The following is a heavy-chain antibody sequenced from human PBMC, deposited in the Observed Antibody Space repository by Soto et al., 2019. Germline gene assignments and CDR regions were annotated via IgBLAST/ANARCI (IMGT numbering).Heavy chain of an antibody. J-gene: IGHJ5*02. CDR2: IYYSGST. CDR3: ASTDYDILTGYSCFDP. Sequence: SETLSLTCTVSGGSISSYYWSWIRQPPGKGLEWIGYIYYSGSTNYNPSLKSRVTISVDTSKNQFSLKLSSVTAADTAVYYCASTDYDILTGYSCFDPWGQGTLVTVSS. D-gene: IGHD3-9*01. CDR1: GGSISSYY. V-gene: IGHV4-59*01.